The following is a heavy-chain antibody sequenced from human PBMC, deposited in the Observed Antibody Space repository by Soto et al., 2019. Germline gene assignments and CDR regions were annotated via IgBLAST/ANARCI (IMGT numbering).Heavy chain of an antibody. V-gene: IGHV3-11*06. CDR2: ISSSSYT. CDR1: GFTFSDYY. CDR3: ARVVAAAVEYYFDY. D-gene: IGHD6-13*01. J-gene: IGHJ4*02. Sequence: GGSLRLSCAASGFTFSDYYMSWIRQAPGKGLEWVSYISSSSYTNYADSVKGRFTISRDNAKNSLYLQMNSLRAEDTAVYYCARVVAAAVEYYFDYWGQGTLVTVSS.